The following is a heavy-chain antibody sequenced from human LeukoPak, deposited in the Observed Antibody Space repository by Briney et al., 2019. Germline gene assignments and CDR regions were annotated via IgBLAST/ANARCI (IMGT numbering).Heavy chain of an antibody. CDR1: GYTFTSYG. J-gene: IGHJ5*02. D-gene: IGHD2-8*01. Sequence: ASVKVSCMASGYTFTSYGISWVRQAPGQGLEWMGWISAYNGNTNYAQKLQGRVTMTTDTSTSTAYMELRSLRSDDTAVYYCARALYCTNGVCYAENWFDPWGQGTLVTASS. V-gene: IGHV1-18*01. CDR3: ARALYCTNGVCYAENWFDP. CDR2: ISAYNGNT.